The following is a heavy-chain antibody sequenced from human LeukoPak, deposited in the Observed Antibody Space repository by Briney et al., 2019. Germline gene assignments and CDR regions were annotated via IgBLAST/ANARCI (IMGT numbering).Heavy chain of an antibody. CDR2: ISYDGSNK. J-gene: IGHJ4*02. CDR3: ARAGLESSSWYFDY. D-gene: IGHD6-13*01. CDR1: GFTFSSYA. V-gene: IGHV3-30*04. Sequence: GGSLRLSCAASGFTFSSYAMHWVRQAPGKGLEWVAVISYDGSNKYYADSVKGRFTISRDNSKNTLYLQMNSLRAEDTAVYYCARAGLESSSWYFDYWGQGTLVTVSS.